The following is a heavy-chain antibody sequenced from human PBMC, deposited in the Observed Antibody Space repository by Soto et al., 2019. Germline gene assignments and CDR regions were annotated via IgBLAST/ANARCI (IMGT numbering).Heavy chain of an antibody. V-gene: IGHV4-30-4*01. J-gene: IGHJ4*02. D-gene: IGHD3-22*01. CDR3: ARIGSSGYFFDY. CDR1: GGSLSSGGYY. Sequence: PSETRSRTCTVSGGSLSSGGYYWSWIRQPPGKGLEWIGYIYYSGSTYYNPSLKSRVTISVDTSKNQFSLKLSSVTAADTAVYYCARIGSSGYFFDYWGQGTLVTVSS. CDR2: IYYSGST.